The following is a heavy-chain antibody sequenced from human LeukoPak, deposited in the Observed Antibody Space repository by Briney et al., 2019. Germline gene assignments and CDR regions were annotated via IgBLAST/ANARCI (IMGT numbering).Heavy chain of an antibody. V-gene: IGHV3-33*01. CDR1: GFTFSSYA. CDR3: ATLRLYGSGSYSSSW. Sequence: GRSLRLSCAVSGFTFSSYALHWVRQAPGKGLEWVAVIWYDDGSNKYYADSVKGRFTISRDNSKNTLYLQMNSLRAEDTAVYYCATLRLYGSGSYSSSWWGQGTLVTVSS. J-gene: IGHJ4*02. D-gene: IGHD3-10*01. CDR2: IWYDDGSNK.